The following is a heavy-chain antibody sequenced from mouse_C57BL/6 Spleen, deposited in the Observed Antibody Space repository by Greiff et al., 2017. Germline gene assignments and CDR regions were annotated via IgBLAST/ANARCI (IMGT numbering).Heavy chain of an antibody. V-gene: IGHV1-9*01. J-gene: IGHJ3*01. CDR1: GYTFTGYW. CDR2: ILPESGST. CDR3: ARGYHYYDYDWFAD. Sequence: QVQLQQSGAELMKPGASVKLSCKATGYTFTGYWIEWVKQRPGHGLEWIGEILPESGSTNYNEKFKGKATFTADPSSNTAYMQLSSLTTEDSAIDFCARGYHYYDYDWFADWGQGTLVTVSA. D-gene: IGHD2-4*01.